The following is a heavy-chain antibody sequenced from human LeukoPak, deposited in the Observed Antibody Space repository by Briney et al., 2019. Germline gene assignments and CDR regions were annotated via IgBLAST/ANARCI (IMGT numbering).Heavy chain of an antibody. J-gene: IGHJ4*02. CDR3: ASGSMGAGNDY. D-gene: IGHD6-13*01. CDR2: IDPNSGGT. Sequence: ASVKVSCKASGYTFTGYYIHWVRQAPGQGLEWMGWIDPNSGGTNDAQKFQGRVTMTRDTSIVTAYMELNSLRSDDTAVYYCASGSMGAGNDYRGQGTLVTVSS. CDR1: GYTFTGYY. V-gene: IGHV1-2*02.